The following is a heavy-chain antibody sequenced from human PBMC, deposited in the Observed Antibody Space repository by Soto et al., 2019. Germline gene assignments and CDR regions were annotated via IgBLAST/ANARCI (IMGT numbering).Heavy chain of an antibody. J-gene: IGHJ4*02. CDR1: GGSISSSSYY. D-gene: IGHD3-22*01. Sequence: PSETLSLTCTVSGGSISSSSYYWGWIRQPPGKGLEWIGSIYYSGSTYYNPSLKSRVTISVDTSKNQFSLKLSSVTAADTAVYYCARHGSVKYYYDSSGYYREGLFPYYFDYWGQGTLVTVSS. CDR3: ARHGSVKYYYDSSGYYREGLFPYYFDY. CDR2: IYYSGST. V-gene: IGHV4-39*01.